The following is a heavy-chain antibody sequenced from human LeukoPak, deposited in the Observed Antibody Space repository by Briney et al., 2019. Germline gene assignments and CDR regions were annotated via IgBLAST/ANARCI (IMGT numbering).Heavy chain of an antibody. D-gene: IGHD5-24*01. CDR2: ISAYNGNT. V-gene: IGHV1-18*01. CDR1: GYTFTSYG. Sequence: ASVKVSCKASGYTFTSYGISWVRQAPGQGLEWMGWISAYNGNTNYAQKLQGRVTMTTDTSTSTAYMELRSLRSDDTAVYYCARESWREMATREDYWGQGTLVTVSS. J-gene: IGHJ4*02. CDR3: ARESWREMATREDY.